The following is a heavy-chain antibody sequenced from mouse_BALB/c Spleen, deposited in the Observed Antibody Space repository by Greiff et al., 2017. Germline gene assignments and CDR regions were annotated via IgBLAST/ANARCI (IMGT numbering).Heavy chain of an antibody. D-gene: IGHD2-1*01. V-gene: IGHV2-6-5*01. CDR1: GFSLTDYG. CDR3: AKHKSTIYGNYWFAY. CDR2: IWGGGST. Sequence: VMLVESGPGLVAPSQSLSITCTVSGFSLTDYGVSWIRQPPGKGLEWLGVIWGGGSTYYNSALKSRLSISKDNSKSQVFLKMNSLQTDDTAMYYCAKHKSTIYGNYWFAYWGQGTLVTVSA. J-gene: IGHJ3*01.